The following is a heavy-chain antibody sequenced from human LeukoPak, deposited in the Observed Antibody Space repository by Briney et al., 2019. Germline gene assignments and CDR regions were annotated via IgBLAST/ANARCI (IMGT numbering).Heavy chain of an antibody. J-gene: IGHJ4*02. CDR1: GFTSSSYW. D-gene: IGHD3-16*02. CDR2: IKQDGREK. CDR3: AREHLYYDYVWASYRSTSPIDY. V-gene: IGHV3-7*01. Sequence: GGSLRLSCAASGFTSSSYWMSWVRQAPGKGLEWVANIKQDGREKYYVDSVKGRFTITRDNAKNSLYLQMNSLRAEDTAVYYCAREHLYYDYVWASYRSTSPIDYWGQGTLVTVSS.